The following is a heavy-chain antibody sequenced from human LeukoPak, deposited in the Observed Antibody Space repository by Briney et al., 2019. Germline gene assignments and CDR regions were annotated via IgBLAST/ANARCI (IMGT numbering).Heavy chain of an antibody. V-gene: IGHV1-8*01. J-gene: IGHJ4*02. CDR1: GYTFTSYD. D-gene: IGHD2-21*02. CDR3: ARGLLKAGTIYCGGDCYSYYFGY. CDR2: MNPNSGNT. Sequence: AASVKVSCKASGYTFTSYDINWVRQATGQGLEWMGWMNPNSGNTGYAQKFQGRVTMTRNTSISTAYMELSSLRSEDTAVYYCARGLLKAGTIYCGGDCYSYYFGYWGQGTLVTVSS.